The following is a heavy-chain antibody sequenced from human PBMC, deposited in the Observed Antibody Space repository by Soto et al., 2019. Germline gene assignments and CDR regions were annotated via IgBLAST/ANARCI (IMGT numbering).Heavy chain of an antibody. Sequence: PGGSLRLSCAASGFTFSSYAMHWVRQAPGKGLEWVAVISYDGSNKYYADSVKGRFTISRDNSKNTLYLQMNSLRAEDTAVYYCARAMTTVTTRFDPWGQGTLVTVSS. J-gene: IGHJ5*02. CDR3: ARAMTTVTTRFDP. CDR2: ISYDGSNK. D-gene: IGHD4-17*01. CDR1: GFTFSSYA. V-gene: IGHV3-30-3*01.